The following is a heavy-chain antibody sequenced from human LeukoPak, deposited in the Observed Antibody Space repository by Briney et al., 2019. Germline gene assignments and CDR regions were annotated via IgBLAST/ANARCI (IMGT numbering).Heavy chain of an antibody. D-gene: IGHD1-1*01. CDR2: IRYDGSNK. CDR1: GFTFSSYG. Sequence: GGSLRLSCAASGFTFSSYGMHWVRQAPGKGLEWVAFIRYDGSNKYYADSVKGRFTISRDNAKNSLYLQMNSLRAEDTAVYYCARCNWNDDYYYYYMDVWGKGTTVTVSS. J-gene: IGHJ6*03. V-gene: IGHV3-30*02. CDR3: ARCNWNDDYYYYYMDV.